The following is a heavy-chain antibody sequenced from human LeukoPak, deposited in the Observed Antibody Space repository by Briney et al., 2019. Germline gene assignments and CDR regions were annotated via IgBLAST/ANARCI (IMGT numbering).Heavy chain of an antibody. V-gene: IGHV3-74*01. D-gene: IGHD6-19*01. Sequence: QTGGSLRLSCAASGFTFSSYWMHWVRHAPGKGLVWVSRINSDGSSTSYADSVRGRFTISRDNAKNTLYLQMNSLRAEDTAVYYCARSSGWLQGMDVWGQGTTVTVSS. CDR1: GFTFSSYW. CDR3: ARSSGWLQGMDV. CDR2: INSDGSST. J-gene: IGHJ6*02.